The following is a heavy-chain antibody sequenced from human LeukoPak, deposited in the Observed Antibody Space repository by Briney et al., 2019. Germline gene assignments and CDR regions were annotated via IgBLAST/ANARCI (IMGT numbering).Heavy chain of an antibody. Sequence: SETLSLTCTVSGGSVSSGSYYWSWIRQPPGKGLEWIGYIYYSGSTYYNPSLKSRVTISVDTSKNQFSLKLSSVTAADTAVYYCARYNHYYHWFDPWGQGTLVTVSS. V-gene: IGHV4-61*01. CDR1: GGSVSSGSYY. CDR3: ARYNHYYHWFDP. CDR2: IYYSGST. D-gene: IGHD1-14*01. J-gene: IGHJ5*02.